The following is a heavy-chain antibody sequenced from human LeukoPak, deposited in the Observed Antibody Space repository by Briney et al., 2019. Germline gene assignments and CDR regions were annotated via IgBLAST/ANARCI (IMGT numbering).Heavy chain of an antibody. Sequence: PSETLSLTCAVSGVSISTYYWSWIRQPPGKGLEWIGYIHYSGSSNYNPSLKSRVTISLDTSKNQFSLKLSSVTAADTAVYYCARGAAATYWGQGTLVTVSS. CDR3: ARGAAATY. D-gene: IGHD1-26*01. J-gene: IGHJ4*02. CDR2: IHYSGSS. V-gene: IGHV4-59*01. CDR1: GVSISTYY.